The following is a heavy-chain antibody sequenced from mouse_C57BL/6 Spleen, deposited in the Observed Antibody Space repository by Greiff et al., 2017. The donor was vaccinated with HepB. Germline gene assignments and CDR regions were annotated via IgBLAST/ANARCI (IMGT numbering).Heavy chain of an antibody. CDR3: ARGGTTVVYFDY. CDR1: GYTFTSYG. CDR2: IYPRSGNT. J-gene: IGHJ2*01. V-gene: IGHV1-81*01. Sequence: VQLQQSGAELARPGASVKLSCKASGYTFTSYGISWVKQRTGQGLEWIGEIYPRSGNTYYNEKFKGKATLTADKSSSTAYMELRSLTSEDSAVYFCARGGTTVVYFDYWGQGTTLTVAS. D-gene: IGHD1-1*01.